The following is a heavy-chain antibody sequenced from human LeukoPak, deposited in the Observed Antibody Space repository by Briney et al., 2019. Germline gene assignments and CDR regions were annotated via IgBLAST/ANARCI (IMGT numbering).Heavy chain of an antibody. V-gene: IGHV3-74*01. Sequence: GGSLRFSCAASGFTFSANWMHWVRQAPGKGLVWVSRINGDGGMTNHAESVKGRFSISRDNADNTLHLQMNSLRGEDTAIYYCVREVGAPGSFQHWGQGALVTVGS. CDR3: VREVGAPGSFQH. J-gene: IGHJ1*01. CDR1: GFTFSANW. D-gene: IGHD1-26*01. CDR2: INGDGGMT.